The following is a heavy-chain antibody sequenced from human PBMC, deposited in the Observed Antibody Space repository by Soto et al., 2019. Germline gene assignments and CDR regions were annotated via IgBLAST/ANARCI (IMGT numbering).Heavy chain of an antibody. CDR3: ARDLWGYCGTDCYPLDV. J-gene: IGHJ6*02. D-gene: IGHD2-21*02. CDR2: MYNTGST. CDR1: GGSLSGYY. V-gene: IGHV4-59*01. Sequence: PSDTLSLTCTVSGGSLSGYYWSWIRQPPGKGLEWIGYMYNTGSTVYNPSFKSRVTISVDTSKNQFSLKLDSVTAADTAVYYCARDLWGYCGTDCYPLDVWGQGTTVNVSS.